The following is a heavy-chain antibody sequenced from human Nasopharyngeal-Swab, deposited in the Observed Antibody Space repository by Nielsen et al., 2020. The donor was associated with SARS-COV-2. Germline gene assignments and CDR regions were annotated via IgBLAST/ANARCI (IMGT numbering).Heavy chain of an antibody. V-gene: IGHV4-59*01. Sequence: SETLSLTCTVSGGSISSYYCSWIRQPPGKVLEWIGYIYYSGSTNYNPPLKSRVTISIDTSKNQFSLKLSSVTAADTAVYYCARGPEYALFDFWGQGTLGTVSS. J-gene: IGHJ4*02. D-gene: IGHD2/OR15-2a*01. CDR1: GGSISSYY. CDR2: IYYSGST. CDR3: ARGPEYALFDF.